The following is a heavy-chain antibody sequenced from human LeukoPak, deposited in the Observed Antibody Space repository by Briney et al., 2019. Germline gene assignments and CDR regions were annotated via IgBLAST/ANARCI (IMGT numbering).Heavy chain of an antibody. CDR1: GGTFSSYA. J-gene: IGHJ5*02. V-gene: IGHV1-69*01. Sequence: SVKVSCKASGGTFSSYAISWVRQAPGQGLEWMGGIIPIFGTANYAQKFQGRVTITADESTSTVYMELSSLRSEDTAVYYCARGGHYDFWSGYYPDPYSWFDPWGQGTLVTVSS. CDR3: ARGGHYDFWSGYYPDPYSWFDP. D-gene: IGHD3-3*01. CDR2: IIPIFGTA.